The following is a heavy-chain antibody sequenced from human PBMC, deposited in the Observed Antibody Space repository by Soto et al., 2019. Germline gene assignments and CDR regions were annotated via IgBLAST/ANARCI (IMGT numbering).Heavy chain of an antibody. V-gene: IGHV3-49*04. CDR1: GFTFGDYA. Sequence: LRLSCTASGFTFGDYAMSWVRQAPGKGLEWVGFIRSKAYGGTTEYAASVKGRFTISRDDSKSIAYLQMNSLKTEDTAVYYCTRGDSSGWYNYFDYWGQGTLVTVS. CDR3: TRGDSSGWYNYFDY. J-gene: IGHJ4*02. CDR2: IRSKAYGGTT. D-gene: IGHD6-19*01.